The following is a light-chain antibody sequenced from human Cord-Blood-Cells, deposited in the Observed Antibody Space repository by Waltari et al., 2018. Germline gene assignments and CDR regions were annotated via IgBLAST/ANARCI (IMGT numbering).Light chain of an antibody. Sequence: QSALTQPASVSGSPGQSITISCTGTSSDVASYNLVSWYQQHPGKAPKLMIYEGSKRPSGVSNRFSGSKSGNTASLTISGLQAEDEADYCCSYAGSSTFVVFGGGTKLTVL. V-gene: IGLV2-23*03. CDR2: EGS. J-gene: IGLJ2*01. CDR1: SSDVASYNL. CDR3: CSYAGSSTFVV.